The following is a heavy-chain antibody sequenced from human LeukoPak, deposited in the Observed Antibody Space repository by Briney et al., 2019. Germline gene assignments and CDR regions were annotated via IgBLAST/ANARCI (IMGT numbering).Heavy chain of an antibody. CDR1: GYSISSGYY. V-gene: IGHV4-38-2*02. J-gene: IGHJ3*02. D-gene: IGHD3-22*01. CDR2: IYHSGST. CDR3: ARVDYDIPNAFDI. Sequence: SETLSLTCTVSGYSISSGYYWGWIRQPPGKGLEWIGSIYHSGSTYYNPSLKSRVTISVDTSKNQFSLKLSSVTAADTAVYYCARVDYDIPNAFDIWGQGTMVTVSS.